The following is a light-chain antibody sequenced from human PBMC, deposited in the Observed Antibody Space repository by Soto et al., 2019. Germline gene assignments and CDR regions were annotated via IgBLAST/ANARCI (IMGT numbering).Light chain of an antibody. Sequence: TVLTQSPGTLSLSPGERATLSCRASQSVSSNLAWYQQKPGQAPRLLIYDASTRATGIPDRFSGGGSGTEFTLTINSLQSEDFAVYYCQQYNNWWTFGQGTKVDIK. CDR2: DAS. J-gene: IGKJ1*01. CDR1: QSVSSN. CDR3: QQYNNWWT. V-gene: IGKV3-15*01.